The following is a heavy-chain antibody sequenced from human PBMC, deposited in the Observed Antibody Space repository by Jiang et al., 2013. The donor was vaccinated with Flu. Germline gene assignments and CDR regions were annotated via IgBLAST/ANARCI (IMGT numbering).Heavy chain of an antibody. CDR3: VRDLAGEYGS. J-gene: IGHJ5*01. CDR2: IDTDGSIT. D-gene: IGHD6-19*01. Sequence: VQLVESGGGLVQPGGSLRLSCADSGFSFSSYWMHWVRQAPGEGLVWVSRIDTDGSITDYADSVKGRFTISRDNAENTLFLQMNSLRAEDTAMYFCVRDLAGEYGSWGHGT. CDR1: GFSFSSYW. V-gene: IGHV3-74*01.